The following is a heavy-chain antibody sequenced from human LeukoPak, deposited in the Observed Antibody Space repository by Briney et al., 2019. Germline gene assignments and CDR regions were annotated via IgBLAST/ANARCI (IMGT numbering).Heavy chain of an antibody. CDR2: IYSGGST. V-gene: IGHV3-53*01. J-gene: IGHJ5*02. D-gene: IGHD2-15*01. Sequence: GGSLRLSCAASGFTVSSNYMSWVRQAPGKGLEWVSVIYSGGSTYYADSVKGRFTISRDNSENTLYLQMNSLRVEDTAVYYCAKGGSDGCYSGSASWGQGSLVTVSS. CDR1: GFTVSSNY. CDR3: AKGGSDGCYSGSAS.